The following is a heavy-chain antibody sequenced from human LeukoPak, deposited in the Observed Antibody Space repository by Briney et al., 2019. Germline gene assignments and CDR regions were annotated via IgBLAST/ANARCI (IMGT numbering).Heavy chain of an antibody. D-gene: IGHD1-26*01. CDR3: ARGLGGSEHFDY. J-gene: IGHJ4*02. CDR1: GGSISSGDYY. Sequence: SQTLSLTCTVSGGSISSGDYYWSWIRQPPGKGLEWIGYIYYSGSTYYNPSLKSRVTISVDTSKNQFSLKLSSVTAADTAVYYCARGLGGSEHFDYWGQGTLVTVSS. V-gene: IGHV4-30-4*08. CDR2: IYYSGST.